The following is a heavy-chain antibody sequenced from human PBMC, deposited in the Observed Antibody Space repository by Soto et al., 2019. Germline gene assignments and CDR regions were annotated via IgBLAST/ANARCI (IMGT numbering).Heavy chain of an antibody. Sequence: SVKISVKASEYTFSSYFMHWVRQSPGQGLEWMGIINPSGGSTSYAQKFQGRVTMTRDTSTSTVYMELSSLRSEDTAVYYCARDYYDSSRYPNPPRYWGQGTLVTVSS. CDR1: EYTFSSYF. D-gene: IGHD3-22*01. CDR3: ARDYYDSSRYPNPPRY. V-gene: IGHV1-46*01. CDR2: INPSGGST. J-gene: IGHJ4*02.